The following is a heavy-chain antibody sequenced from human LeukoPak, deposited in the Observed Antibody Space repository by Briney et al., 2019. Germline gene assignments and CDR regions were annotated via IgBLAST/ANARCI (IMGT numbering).Heavy chain of an antibody. V-gene: IGHV6-1*01. CDR2: TYYRSKWYN. J-gene: IGHJ4*02. CDR1: GDSVSNNNVA. CDR3: ARTPSDTAMVDC. Sequence: SQTLSLTCAISGDSVSNNNVAWNWSRQSPSRGLEWLGRTYYRSKWYNEYAVSVRSRITINPDTSKNQFSLQLNSVTPEDTAVYYCARTPSDTAMVDCWGQGTLVTVSS. D-gene: IGHD5-18*01.